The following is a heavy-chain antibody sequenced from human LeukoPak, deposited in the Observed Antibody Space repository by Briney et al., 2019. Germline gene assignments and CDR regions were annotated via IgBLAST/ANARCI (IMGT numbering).Heavy chain of an antibody. CDR2: ITGGGSGI. CDR1: GFTFSNYA. Sequence: GGSLRLSCAASGFTFSNYAMSRVRQAPGKGLEWVSAITGGGSGIYYADSMKSRFTISRDNSKNTLYLQINSLRAEDTAVYYCAKWGDYDVLTGYYVSDYWGQGTLVTVSS. D-gene: IGHD3-9*01. V-gene: IGHV3-23*01. J-gene: IGHJ4*02. CDR3: AKWGDYDVLTGYYVSDY.